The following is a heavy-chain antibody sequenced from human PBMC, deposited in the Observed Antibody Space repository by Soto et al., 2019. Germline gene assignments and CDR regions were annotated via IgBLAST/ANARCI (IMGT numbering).Heavy chain of an antibody. D-gene: IGHD7-27*01. Sequence: EVQLVESGGGLVQLGGSLRLSCTASGFTFSSYWMQWVRQAPGKGLVWVSRINSEGTTTTYADSVKGRFTISRDNAKNTLFLQMNSLRAEDTAVYYCGRAPGGTGIVDYWGLGTLVTVSS. J-gene: IGHJ4*02. V-gene: IGHV3-74*01. CDR3: GRAPGGTGIVDY. CDR1: GFTFSSYW. CDR2: INSEGTTT.